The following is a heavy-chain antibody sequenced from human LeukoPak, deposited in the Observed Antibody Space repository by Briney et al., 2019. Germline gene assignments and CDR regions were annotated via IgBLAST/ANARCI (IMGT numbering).Heavy chain of an antibody. CDR2: ISGSGGST. Sequence: PGGSLRLSCAASGFTFSNYGMNWVRQAPGKGLEWVSGISGSGGSTYSADSVKGRFTISRDNSKNTLYLQMNSLRAEDTAVYYCARVEAYGNTNWFDPWGQGTLVTVSS. V-gene: IGHV3-23*01. J-gene: IGHJ5*02. D-gene: IGHD1-14*01. CDR3: ARVEAYGNTNWFDP. CDR1: GFTFSNYG.